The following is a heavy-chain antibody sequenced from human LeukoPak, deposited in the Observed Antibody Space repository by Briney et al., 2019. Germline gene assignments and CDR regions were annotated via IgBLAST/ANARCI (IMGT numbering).Heavy chain of an antibody. V-gene: IGHV4-4*07. CDR1: GGSISSYY. CDR2: IYTSGST. CDR3: ARDDYYDSSGYPRGFDY. Sequence: SETLSLTCTVSGGSISSYYWSWIRQPAGKGLEWIGRIYTSGSTNYNPSLKSRVTISVDTSKNQFSLKLSSVTAADAAVYYCARDDYYDSSGYPRGFDYWGQGTLVTVSS. J-gene: IGHJ4*02. D-gene: IGHD3-22*01.